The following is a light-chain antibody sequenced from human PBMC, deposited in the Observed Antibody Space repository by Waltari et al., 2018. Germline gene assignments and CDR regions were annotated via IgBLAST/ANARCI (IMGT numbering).Light chain of an antibody. CDR2: DGS. CDR3: QVWDSSTDHVV. J-gene: IGLJ2*01. CDR1: KIGVKS. V-gene: IGLV3-21*01. Sequence: SSVLTQPPSVSLAPGKTARITCGGNKIGVKSVHWYQQKPGQAPVVVIYDGSDRPSGIPERFAGSNSGNAATLTISRVEAGDEADYYCQVWDSSTDHVVFGGGTKLTVL.